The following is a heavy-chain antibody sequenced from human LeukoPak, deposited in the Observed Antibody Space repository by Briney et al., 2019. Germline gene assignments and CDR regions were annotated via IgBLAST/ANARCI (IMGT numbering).Heavy chain of an antibody. J-gene: IGHJ4*02. V-gene: IGHV4-30-2*01. CDR3: ARGRGGIAGGD. Sequence: SQTLSLTCAVSGVSISSGGYSWRWIRQPPGKGLEWIGYIYHSGSTYYNPSLKSRVTISVDRSKNQFSLKLSSVTAADTAVYYCARGRGGIAGGDWGQGTLVAVSS. CDR2: IYHSGST. D-gene: IGHD6-13*01. CDR1: GVSISSGGYS.